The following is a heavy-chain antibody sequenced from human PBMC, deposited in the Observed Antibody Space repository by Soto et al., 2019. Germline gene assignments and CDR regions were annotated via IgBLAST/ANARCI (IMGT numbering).Heavy chain of an antibody. D-gene: IGHD3-22*01. CDR1: GFTFSSYG. CDR3: ARDQYPRYDSSGYYHDGMDV. Sequence: QVQLVESGGGVVQPGRSLRLSCAASGFTFSSYGMHWVRQAPGKGLEWVAVIWYDGSNKYYADSVKGRFTISRDNSKNRLYLQMNRLRAEDTAVYYCARDQYPRYDSSGYYHDGMDVWGQGTTVTVSS. CDR2: IWYDGSNK. V-gene: IGHV3-33*01. J-gene: IGHJ6*02.